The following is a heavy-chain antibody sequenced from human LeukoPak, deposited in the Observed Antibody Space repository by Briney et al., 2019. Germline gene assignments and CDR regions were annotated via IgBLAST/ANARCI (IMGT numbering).Heavy chain of an antibody. D-gene: IGHD6-13*01. CDR3: ARGPSIAAAGTGGDY. V-gene: IGHV3-30*02. CDR1: GLTFNNFG. Sequence: GGSLRLSCEASGLTFNNFGMHWVRQAPGKGLEWVAFIGYDESKKYYAESVKGRFTISRDDSKNTLYLQMSALKTEDTAVYYCARGPSIAAAGTGGDYWGQGTLVTVSS. CDR2: IGYDESKK. J-gene: IGHJ4*02.